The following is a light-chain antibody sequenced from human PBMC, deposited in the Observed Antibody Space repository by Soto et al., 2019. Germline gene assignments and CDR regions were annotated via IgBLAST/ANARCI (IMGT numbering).Light chain of an antibody. CDR2: DAS. CDR1: QSISSW. Sequence: DIQMTQSPSTLSASVGDRVTITCRASQSISSWLAWYQQKPGKAPKLLIYDASSLESGVPSRFSGSGSGTEFTLTISSLQPDYFATYYCQQYNSYCTFGQGTKVQIK. CDR3: QQYNSYCT. V-gene: IGKV1-5*01. J-gene: IGKJ1*01.